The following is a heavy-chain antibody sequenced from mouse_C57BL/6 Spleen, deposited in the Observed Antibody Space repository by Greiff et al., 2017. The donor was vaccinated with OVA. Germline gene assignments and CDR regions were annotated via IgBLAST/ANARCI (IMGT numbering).Heavy chain of an antibody. CDR2: IYPGDGDT. CDR3: APQFITTVVGFDY. V-gene: IGHV1-82*01. D-gene: IGHD1-1*01. J-gene: IGHJ2*01. Sequence: VQLQQSGPELVKPGASVKISRKASGYAFSSSWMNWVKQRPGKGLEWIGRIYPGDGDTNYNGKFKGKATLTADKSSSTAYMQLSSLTSEDSAVYFCAPQFITTVVGFDYWGQGTTLTVSS. CDR1: GYAFSSSW.